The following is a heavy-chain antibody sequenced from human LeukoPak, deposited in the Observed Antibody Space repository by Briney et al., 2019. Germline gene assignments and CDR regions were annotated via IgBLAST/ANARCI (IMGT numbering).Heavy chain of an antibody. D-gene: IGHD6-13*01. CDR1: GGSISSYY. Sequence: PSETLSLTCTVSGGSISSYYWSWIRQPPGKGLEWIGYIYYSGSTYYNPSLRSRVTISVDTSKNQFSLKLSSVTAADTAVYYCAREMAAVGRGWFDPWGQGTLVTVSS. V-gene: IGHV4-59*12. CDR2: IYYSGST. CDR3: AREMAAVGRGWFDP. J-gene: IGHJ5*02.